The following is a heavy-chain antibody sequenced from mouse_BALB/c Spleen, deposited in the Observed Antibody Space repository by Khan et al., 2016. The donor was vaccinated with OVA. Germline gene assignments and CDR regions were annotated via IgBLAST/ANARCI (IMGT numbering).Heavy chain of an antibody. V-gene: IGHV1-4*01. J-gene: IGHJ3*01. CDR2: INPSNGYT. Sequence: QVQLKESGAELARPGASVKMSCKASGYTFASYTIHWIKQRPGQGLEWIGYINPSNGYTNYNQKFKDKATLTADKSSTTAYMQLSSLTSDDSAVXNCVSAGAYYRTDGWFGYCRQGTLVTVSA. D-gene: IGHD2-14*01. CDR1: GYTFASYT. CDR3: VSAGAYYRTDGWFGY.